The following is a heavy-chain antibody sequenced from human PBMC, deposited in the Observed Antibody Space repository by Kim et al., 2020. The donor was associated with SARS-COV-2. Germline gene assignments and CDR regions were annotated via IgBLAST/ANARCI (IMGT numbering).Heavy chain of an antibody. V-gene: IGHV4-30-2*04. CDR3: ARSIVLMVYAKTNWFDP. D-gene: IGHD2-8*01. J-gene: IGHJ5*02. Sequence: LKSRVTISVDTAKNQFSLKLSSVTAADTAVYYCARSIVLMVYAKTNWFDPWGQGTLVTVSS.